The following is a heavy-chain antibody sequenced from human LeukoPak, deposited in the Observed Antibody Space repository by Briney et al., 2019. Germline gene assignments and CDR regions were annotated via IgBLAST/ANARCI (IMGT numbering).Heavy chain of an antibody. V-gene: IGHV1-2*06. CDR3: ARDYCSSTSCLFDY. J-gene: IGHJ4*02. CDR2: INPNSGDT. D-gene: IGHD2-2*01. Sequence: ASVKVSCKASGYTFTGYHMHWVRQAPGQGLEWMGRINPNSGDTNYAQKFQGRVTMTRDTSISAAYMELSRLRSDDTAVYYCARDYCSSTSCLFDYWGQGTLVTVSS. CDR1: GYTFTGYH.